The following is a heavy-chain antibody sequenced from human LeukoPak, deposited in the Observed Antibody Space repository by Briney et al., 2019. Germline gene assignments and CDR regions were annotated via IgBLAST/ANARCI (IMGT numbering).Heavy chain of an antibody. CDR2: INPNSGGT. V-gene: IGHV1-2*02. J-gene: IGHJ4*02. D-gene: IGHD3-3*01. CDR1: GYTFTSYA. CDR3: ARGQFLEWLSIIIDY. Sequence: ASVKVSCKASGYTFTSYAMNWVRQAPGQGLEWMGWINPNSGGTNYAQKFQGRVTMTRDTSISTAYMELSRLRSDDTAVYYCARGQFLEWLSIIIDYWGQGTLVTVSS.